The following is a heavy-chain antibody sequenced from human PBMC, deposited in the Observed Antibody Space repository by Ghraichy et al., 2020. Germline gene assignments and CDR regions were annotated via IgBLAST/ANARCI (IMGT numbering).Heavy chain of an antibody. CDR2: TTYTGHT. CDR1: GDSVTNYY. V-gene: IGHV4-59*02. D-gene: IGHD1-26*01. CDR3: ARLFRPDSDNGRLPYYHYVDF. J-gene: IGHJ2*01. Sequence: SQTLSLTCTVSGDSVTNYYWSWIRQPLGRGLEYIAYTTYTGHTDYNPALNSRATISLDTSKNQFSLRLNSVTAADTAVYYCARLFRPDSDNGRLPYYHYVDFWRRGTPVTVTS.